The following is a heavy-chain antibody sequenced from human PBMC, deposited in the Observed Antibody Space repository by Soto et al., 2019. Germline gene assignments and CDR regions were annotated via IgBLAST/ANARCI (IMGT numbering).Heavy chain of an antibody. CDR3: ARGGGVYYFDY. CDR1: GGSFSGQY. D-gene: IGHD2-8*02. CDR2: INHSGSI. J-gene: IGHJ4*02. V-gene: IGHV4-34*01. Sequence: SETLSVTCAVYGGSFSGQYWSWIRQPPGKALEWIGEINHSGSINYNPSLESRVTISEDTSKNQFSLKLSSVTAADTAVYYCARGGGVYYFDYWGQGTLVSVSS.